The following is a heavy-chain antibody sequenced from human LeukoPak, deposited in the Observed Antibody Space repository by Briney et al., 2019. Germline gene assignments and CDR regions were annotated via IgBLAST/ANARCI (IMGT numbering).Heavy chain of an antibody. J-gene: IGHJ3*02. V-gene: IGHV3-73*01. D-gene: IGHD3-22*01. CDR3: ARARSITMIVVVRAGYDAFDI. CDR2: IRSKANSYAT. Sequence: GSLRLSCAASGFTFSGSAMHWVRQASGKGLEWVGRIRSKANSYATAYAASVTGRFTISRDDSKNTAYLQMNSLRAEDTAVYYCARARSITMIVVVRAGYDAFDIWGQGTMVTVSS. CDR1: GFTFSGSA.